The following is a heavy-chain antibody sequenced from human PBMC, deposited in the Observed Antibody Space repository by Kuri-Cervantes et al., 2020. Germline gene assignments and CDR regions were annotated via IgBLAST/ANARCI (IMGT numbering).Heavy chain of an antibody. Sequence: SETLSLTCTVSGYSITAGYSWGWIRQPPGKGLEWIGTTYYGGNTYYNPSLKSRVTISVDRSKNQFSLKLSSVTAADTAVYYCASTLPYSSSYMLSAWGQGTLVTVSS. CDR3: ASTLPYSSSYMLSA. D-gene: IGHD6-13*01. J-gene: IGHJ1*01. CDR1: GYSITAGYS. CDR2: TYYGGNT. V-gene: IGHV4-38-2*02.